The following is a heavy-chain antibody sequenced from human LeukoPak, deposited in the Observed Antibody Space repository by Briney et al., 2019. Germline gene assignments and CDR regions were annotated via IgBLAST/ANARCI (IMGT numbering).Heavy chain of an antibody. CDR1: GFTFSSHG. CDR3: AKDKGYDFWSGYYLNWFDP. CDR2: ISGSGGST. D-gene: IGHD3-3*01. Sequence: GGSLRLSCVASGFTFSSHGMHWVRQAPGKGLEWVSAISGSGGSTYYADSVKGWFTISRDNSKNTLYLQMNSLRAEDTAVYYCAKDKGYDFWSGYYLNWFDPWGQGTLVTVSS. V-gene: IGHV3-23*01. J-gene: IGHJ5*02.